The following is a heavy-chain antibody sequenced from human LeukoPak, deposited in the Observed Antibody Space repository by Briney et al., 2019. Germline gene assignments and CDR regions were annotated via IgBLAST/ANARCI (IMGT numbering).Heavy chain of an antibody. CDR1: GGSFSGYY. Sequence: ETLSLTCAVYGGSFSGYYWTWIRQPPGKGLEWIGEINHSGSTNYSPSLKSRVTISVDTSKNQFSLKLSSVTAADTAMYYCARYQLLQYYYYGMDVWGQGTTVTVSS. J-gene: IGHJ6*02. CDR3: ARYQLLQYYYYGMDV. CDR2: INHSGST. V-gene: IGHV4-34*01. D-gene: IGHD2-2*01.